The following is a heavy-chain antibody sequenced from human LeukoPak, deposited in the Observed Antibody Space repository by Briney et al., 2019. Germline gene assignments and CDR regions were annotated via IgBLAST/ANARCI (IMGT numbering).Heavy chain of an antibody. CDR3: ARVGGESAFDI. J-gene: IGHJ3*02. D-gene: IGHD3-10*01. V-gene: IGHV1-69*02. CDR2: ITPILGIA. Sequence: ASVKVSCKASGGTFSSYTISWVRQAPGQGLEWMGRITPILGIANYAQKFQGRVTITADKSTSTAYMELSSLRSEDTAVYYCARVGGESAFDIWGQGTMVTVSS. CDR1: GGTFSSYT.